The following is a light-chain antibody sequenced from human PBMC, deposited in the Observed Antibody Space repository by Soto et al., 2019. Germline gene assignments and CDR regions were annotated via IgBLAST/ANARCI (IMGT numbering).Light chain of an antibody. J-gene: IGKJ4*01. CDR2: GAS. CDR1: QSISSSS. V-gene: IGKV3-20*01. CDR3: QQYGGSPLT. Sequence: EIVLTQSPGTLSLSPGERATLSCRASQSISSSSLAWYQQKPGQAPRLLIYGASSRATGIPDRFGGSGSGTDFTLTISRLEPEDSAVYSWQQYGGSPLTFGGGTKVEIK.